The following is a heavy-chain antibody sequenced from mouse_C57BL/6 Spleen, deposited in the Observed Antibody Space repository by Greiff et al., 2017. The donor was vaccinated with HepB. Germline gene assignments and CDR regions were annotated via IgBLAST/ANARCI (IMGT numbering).Heavy chain of an antibody. CDR2: VYPYNGGT. J-gene: IGHJ1*03. V-gene: IGHV1-36*01. D-gene: IGHD1-1*01. CDR1: GFTFTDYY. Sequence: LVKPGPSVKISCKASGFTFTDYYMHWVKQSHGKSLEWIGLVYPYNGGTSYNQKFKGKATLTVDTSSSTAYMELNSLTSEDSAVYYCARITTVVDWYFDVWGTGTTVTVSS. CDR3: ARITTVVDWYFDV.